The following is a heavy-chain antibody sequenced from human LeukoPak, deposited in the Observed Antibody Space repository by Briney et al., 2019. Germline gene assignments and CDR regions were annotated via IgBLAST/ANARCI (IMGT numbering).Heavy chain of an antibody. CDR3: AREARYSYGPFFDY. D-gene: IGHD5-18*01. CDR2: IYHSGST. J-gene: IGHJ4*02. CDR1: GYSISSGYY. Sequence: SETLSLTCAVSGYSISSGYYWGWIRQPPGKGLEWIGSIYHSGSTYYNPSLKSRVTISVDTSKNQFPLKLSSVTAADTAVYYCAREARYSYGPFFDYWGQGTLVTVSS. V-gene: IGHV4-38-2*01.